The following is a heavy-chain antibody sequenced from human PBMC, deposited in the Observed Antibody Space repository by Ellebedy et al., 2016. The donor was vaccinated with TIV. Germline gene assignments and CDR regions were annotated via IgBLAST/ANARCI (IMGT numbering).Heavy chain of an antibody. CDR2: IIVGGST. Sequence: PGGSLRLSCAASGFTFSDYHMNWVRQAPGKGLEWVSSIIVGGSTYDAVSVKGRFIISRDNAENSLYLQMNSLRVEDTAVYYCVRDSTHGYDDYWGQGTLVTVSS. CDR3: VRDSTHGYDDY. D-gene: IGHD5-24*01. CDR1: GFTFSDYH. J-gene: IGHJ4*02. V-gene: IGHV3-69-1*01.